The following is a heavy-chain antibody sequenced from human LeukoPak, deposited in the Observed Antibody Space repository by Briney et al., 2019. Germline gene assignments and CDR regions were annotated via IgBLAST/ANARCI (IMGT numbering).Heavy chain of an antibody. D-gene: IGHD3-22*01. J-gene: IGHJ4*02. CDR2: ISSSSSYI. V-gene: IGHV3-21*01. Sequence: GGSLRLSCAASGFTLSSYSMNWVRQAPGEGLEWVSSISSSSSYIYYADSVKGRFTISRDNAKNSLYLQMNSLRAEDTAVYYCAREIKYYYDSSGYLRFDYWGQGTLVTVSS. CDR3: AREIKYYYDSSGYLRFDY. CDR1: GFTLSSYS.